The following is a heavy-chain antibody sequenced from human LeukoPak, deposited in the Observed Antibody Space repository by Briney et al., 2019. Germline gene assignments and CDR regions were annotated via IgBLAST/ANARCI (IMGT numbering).Heavy chain of an antibody. CDR1: GYIFTNYG. J-gene: IGHJ4*02. Sequence: ASVKVSCKASGYIFTNYGISWLRQAPGQGLEWMGWMNPNSGNTGYAQKFQGRVTMTRNTSISTAYMELSSLRSEDTAVYYCAYDYDFWSGYLRYWGQGTLVTVSS. CDR3: AYDYDFWSGYLRY. D-gene: IGHD3-3*01. V-gene: IGHV1-8*02. CDR2: MNPNSGNT.